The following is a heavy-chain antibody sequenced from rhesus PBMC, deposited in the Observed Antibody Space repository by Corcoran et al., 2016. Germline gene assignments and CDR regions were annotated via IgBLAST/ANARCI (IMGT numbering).Heavy chain of an antibody. J-gene: IGHJ4*01. CDR2: ITYSGST. V-gene: IGHV4-122*02. Sequence: QVQLQQWGEGLVKPSETLSLTCAGYGYSISGYYWSWIRKAPGKGLEWIGYITYSGSTGYNPSLKSRVTLSRDTSKHQFSLRLSSVTAADTAVYYCARDPEGGSYFDYWGQGVLVTVSS. CDR1: GYSISGYY. D-gene: IGHD3-34*01. CDR3: ARDPEGGSYFDY.